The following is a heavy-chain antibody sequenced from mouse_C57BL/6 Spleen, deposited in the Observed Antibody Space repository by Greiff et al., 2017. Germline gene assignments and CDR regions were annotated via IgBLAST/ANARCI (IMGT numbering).Heavy chain of an antibody. CDR2: INPSNGGT. CDR3: ARLSFLTTVVAPFDY. D-gene: IGHD1-1*01. Sequence: QVQLQQPGTELVKPGASVKLSCKASGYTFTSYWMHWVKQRPGQGLEWMGNINPSNGGTNYNEKFKSKAPLTVDKSSSTAYMQLSILTSEDSAVYYSARLSFLTTVVAPFDYWGQGTTLTVSS. V-gene: IGHV1-53*01. J-gene: IGHJ2*01. CDR1: GYTFTSYW.